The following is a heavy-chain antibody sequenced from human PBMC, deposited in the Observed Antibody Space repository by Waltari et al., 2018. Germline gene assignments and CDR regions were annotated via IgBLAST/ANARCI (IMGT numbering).Heavy chain of an antibody. V-gene: IGHV3-53*01. CDR2: IFSDGRK. J-gene: IGHJ4*02. CDR1: GFTVSSNY. Sequence: EVQLVESGGGFIQSGGSLRLSCAASGFTVSSNYMSWVRQAPGKGLEWVSVIFSDGRKYYADSVKGRFTNSRDNSKNTLYLQINSLRAEDTAVYYCARDSRGGLFFDYWGQGTLVTVSS. CDR3: ARDSRGGLFFDY.